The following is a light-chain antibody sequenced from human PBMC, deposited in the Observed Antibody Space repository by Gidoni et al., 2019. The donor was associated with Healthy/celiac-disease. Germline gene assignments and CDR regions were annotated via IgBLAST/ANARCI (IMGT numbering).Light chain of an antibody. Sequence: QSALTQPAYVSGSPGQSITISCTGTSSDVGCYNYVSWYQQHPGKAPKLMIYEVSNRPSGVSNRFSGSKSGNTASLTISGRQAEDEAEYYCSSYTSSSTLVVFGGGTKLTVL. CDR2: EVS. CDR1: SSDVGCYNY. CDR3: SSYTSSSTLVV. V-gene: IGLV2-14*01. J-gene: IGLJ2*01.